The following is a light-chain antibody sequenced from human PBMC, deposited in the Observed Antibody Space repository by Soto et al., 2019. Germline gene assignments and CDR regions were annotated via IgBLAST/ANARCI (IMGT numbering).Light chain of an antibody. V-gene: IGLV2-14*03. CDR2: DVS. CDR1: SSDVGGYNH. Sequence: QSALTQPASVSGSPGQSITIACTGTSSDVGGYNHVSWYQVHPCKAPRLVIYDVSIRPPAVADRFSGSTSGNTASLTISGLQAEDEADYYCSSYTATRTVVFGGGTKLTVL. J-gene: IGLJ3*02. CDR3: SSYTATRTVV.